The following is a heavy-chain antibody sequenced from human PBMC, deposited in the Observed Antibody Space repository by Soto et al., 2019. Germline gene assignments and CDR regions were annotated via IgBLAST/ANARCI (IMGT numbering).Heavy chain of an antibody. CDR1: GGSISSSY. D-gene: IGHD3-9*01. CDR3: SRLYPKYDFLTGSQLYAFDI. CDR2: IYYTGST. J-gene: IGHJ3*02. V-gene: IGHV4-59*01. Sequence: PSETLSLTCTVSGGSISSSYWSWIRQPPGKGLEWIGYIYYTGSTNFNPSLKSRLTISLDTSKSQFSLNLSSVTAADTAVYYCSRLYPKYDFLTGSQLYAFDIWDQGTMVTVSS.